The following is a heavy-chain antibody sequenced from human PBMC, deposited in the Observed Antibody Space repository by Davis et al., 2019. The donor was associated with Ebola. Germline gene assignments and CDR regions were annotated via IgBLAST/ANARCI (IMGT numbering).Heavy chain of an antibody. V-gene: IGHV4-39*01. J-gene: IGHJ4*02. CDR2: ISKGGST. CDR1: GDSIRSTNYY. Sequence: SETLSLTCTVSGDSIRSTNYYWGWIRQPPGQGLEWIGSISKGGSTYLNPSLTSRVTVSVDTSRSQFSLKLTSVNAADTAVFYCVRHLQEYHILTGYSHWGQGTLVIVSS. D-gene: IGHD3-9*01. CDR3: VRHLQEYHILTGYSH.